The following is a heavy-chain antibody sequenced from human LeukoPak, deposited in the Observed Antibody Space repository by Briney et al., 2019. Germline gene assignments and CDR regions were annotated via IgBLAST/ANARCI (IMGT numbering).Heavy chain of an antibody. V-gene: IGHV3-21*01. Sequence: GGSLRLSCAASGFTFSSYSMNWVRQAPAKGLEWVSSISSSSSYIYYADSVKGRFTISRDNAKNSLYLQMNSLRAEDTAVYYCARDSGNDAFDIWGQGTMVTVSS. CDR1: GFTFSSYS. J-gene: IGHJ3*02. CDR3: ARDSGNDAFDI. CDR2: ISSSSSYI. D-gene: IGHD3-10*01.